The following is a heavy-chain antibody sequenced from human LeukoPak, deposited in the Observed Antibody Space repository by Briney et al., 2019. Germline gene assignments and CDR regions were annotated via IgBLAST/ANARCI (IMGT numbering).Heavy chain of an antibody. CDR1: GGSMRTYY. Sequence: SETLSLTCTVSGGSMRTYYWSWIRQPPGKGLEWIGYIYYSGSTNYNPSLKSRVTISVDTSKNQFSLKLSSVTAADTAVYYCARHPPTVTNYYYYYGMDVWGQGTTVTVSS. CDR3: ARHPPTVTNYYYYYGMDV. CDR2: IYYSGST. J-gene: IGHJ6*02. D-gene: IGHD4-17*01. V-gene: IGHV4-59*08.